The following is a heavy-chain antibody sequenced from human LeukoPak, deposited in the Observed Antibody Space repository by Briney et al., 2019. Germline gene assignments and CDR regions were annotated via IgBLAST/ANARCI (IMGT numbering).Heavy chain of an antibody. V-gene: IGHV3-23*01. Sequence: GGSLRLSCAASGFSFSTYAMGWVRQAPGKGLEWVSDLSGSGRRTYYADSVKGRFTISRDNSKNTLYLEMNSLRAEDTAVYYCAKDHYYDSSGYYRPPLEYFQHWGQGTLVTVSS. D-gene: IGHD3-22*01. CDR1: GFSFSTYA. CDR3: AKDHYYDSSGYYRPPLEYFQH. J-gene: IGHJ1*01. CDR2: LSGSGRRT.